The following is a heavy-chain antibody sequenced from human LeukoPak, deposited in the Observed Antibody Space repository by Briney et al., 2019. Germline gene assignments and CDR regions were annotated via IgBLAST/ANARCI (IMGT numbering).Heavy chain of an antibody. CDR2: ISYDGSRE. D-gene: IGHD3-10*01. Sequence: GGSLRLSCAASGYIFRNYGMHWVRQAPGKGLEWVAVISYDGSREYYADSVKGRFTISRDNSKNTLYLQINSLRAEDTAVYYCARAGPYGSGSYCAYWGHGTLVTVSS. J-gene: IGHJ4*01. V-gene: IGHV3-30*03. CDR3: ARAGPYGSGSYCAY. CDR1: GYIFRNYG.